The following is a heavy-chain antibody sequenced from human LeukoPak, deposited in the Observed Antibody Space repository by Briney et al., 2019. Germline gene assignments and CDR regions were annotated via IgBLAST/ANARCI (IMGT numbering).Heavy chain of an antibody. V-gene: IGHV3-21*01. CDR1: GFTFSSYS. CDR3: ARDIVVVPAALDY. CDR2: ISSSSSYI. D-gene: IGHD2-2*01. J-gene: IGHJ4*02. Sequence: PGGSLRLSCAASGFTFSSYSMNWVRQAPGKGLEWVSSISSSSSYIYYADSVKGRSTISRDNAKNSLYLQMNSLRAEDTAVYYCARDIVVVPAALDYWGQGTLVTVSS.